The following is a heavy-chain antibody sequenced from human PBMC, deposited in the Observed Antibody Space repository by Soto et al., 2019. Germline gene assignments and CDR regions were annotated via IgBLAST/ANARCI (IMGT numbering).Heavy chain of an antibody. CDR1: GFLFNTYA. CDR3: ARPGSGYDVLTGQYFFYFHAVDV. V-gene: IGHV3-30*04. Sequence: HPGGSLRLSCTASGFLFNTYAMHWVRQAPAKGLEWVAVISYDARNTYYADSVKGRFTISGDNSKNALYLQMDSLRPEDTAVYYCARPGSGYDVLTGQYFFYFHAVDVWGQGTTVTVSS. D-gene: IGHD3-9*01. J-gene: IGHJ6*02. CDR2: ISYDARNT.